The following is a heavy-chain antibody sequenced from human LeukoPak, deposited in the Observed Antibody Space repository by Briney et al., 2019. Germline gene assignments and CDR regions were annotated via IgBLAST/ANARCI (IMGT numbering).Heavy chain of an antibody. CDR1: GFTFDSSE. CDR2: ISTSGSAM. D-gene: IGHD3-22*01. Sequence: PGGSLRLSCAASGFTFDSSEMNWVRQAPGKGLEWLSYISTSGSAMYYADSVRGRFTISRDNAKNSLYLQMNSLRPEDTAVYHCARETHDSSGYKYFDYWGQETLVTVSS. J-gene: IGHJ4*02. V-gene: IGHV3-48*03. CDR3: ARETHDSSGYKYFDY.